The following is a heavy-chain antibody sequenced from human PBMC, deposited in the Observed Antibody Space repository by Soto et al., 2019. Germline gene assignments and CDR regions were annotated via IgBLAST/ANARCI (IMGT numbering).Heavy chain of an antibody. J-gene: IGHJ6*02. CDR1: GFTFSSYA. CDR2: ISYGGSNK. Sequence: PGGSLRLSCAASGFTFSSYAMHWVRQAPGKGLGWVAVISYGGSNKYYAVSVKGRFTISRDNSKNTWYLQMTSLRAEETAVYYCARDSPPVSELMVYATDYYSYYGMDVWGQGTTVTVSS. CDR3: ARDSPPVSELMVYATDYYSYYGMDV. V-gene: IGHV3-30-3*01. D-gene: IGHD2-8*01.